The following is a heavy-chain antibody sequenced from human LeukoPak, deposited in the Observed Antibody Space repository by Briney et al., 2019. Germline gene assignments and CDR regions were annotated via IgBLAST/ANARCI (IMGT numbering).Heavy chain of an antibody. D-gene: IGHD3-22*01. CDR2: FDPEDGET. Sequence: ASVKVSCKVSGYTLTELSMHWVRQAPGKGLEWMGGFDPEDGETIYAQKFQGRVTMTEDTSTDTAYMELSSLRSEDTAVYYCATVNYCDSSGYYYWHGMDVWGQGTTVTVSS. CDR1: GYTLTELS. J-gene: IGHJ6*02. V-gene: IGHV1-24*01. CDR3: ATVNYCDSSGYYYWHGMDV.